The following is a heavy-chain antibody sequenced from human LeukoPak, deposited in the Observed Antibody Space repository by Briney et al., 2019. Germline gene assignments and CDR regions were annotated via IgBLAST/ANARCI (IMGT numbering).Heavy chain of an antibody. D-gene: IGHD4-17*01. CDR3: ARARKTRNIYGDYVFLFDY. V-gene: IGHV1-2*02. CDR2: INPNSGGT. J-gene: IGHJ4*02. Sequence: GASVKVSCKASGYTFTGYYMHWVRQAPGQGLEWMGWINPNSGGTNYAQKFQGRVTMTRDTSISTAYMELSRLRSDDTALYYCARARKTRNIYGDYVFLFDYWGQGTLVTVSS. CDR1: GYTFTGYY.